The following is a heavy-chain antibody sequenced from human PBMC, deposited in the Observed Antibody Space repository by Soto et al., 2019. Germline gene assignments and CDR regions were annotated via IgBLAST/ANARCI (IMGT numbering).Heavy chain of an antibody. CDR2: INPSGGST. D-gene: IGHD6-19*01. CDR1: GYTFTSYY. CDR3: ARDLAVAGTLFDP. V-gene: IGHV1-46*01. Sequence: GASVKVSCKASGYTFTSYYMHWVRQAPGQGLEWMGIINPSGGSTSYAQKFQGRVTMTRDTSTSTVYMELSSLRSEDTAVHYCARDLAVAGTLFDPWGQGTLVTVSS. J-gene: IGHJ5*02.